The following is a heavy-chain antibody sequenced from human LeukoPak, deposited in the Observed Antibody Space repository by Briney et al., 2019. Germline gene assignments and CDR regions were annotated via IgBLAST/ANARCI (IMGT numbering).Heavy chain of an antibody. V-gene: IGHV3-30-3*01. CDR2: ISYDGSNK. Sequence: GGSLRLSCAASGFTFSSYAMHWVRQAPGKGLEWVAVISYDGSNKYYADSVKGRFTISRDNSKNTLYLQMNSLRAEDTAVYYCARLLSGNWGQGTLVTVSS. D-gene: IGHD2-15*01. CDR1: GFTFSSYA. J-gene: IGHJ4*02. CDR3: ARLLSGN.